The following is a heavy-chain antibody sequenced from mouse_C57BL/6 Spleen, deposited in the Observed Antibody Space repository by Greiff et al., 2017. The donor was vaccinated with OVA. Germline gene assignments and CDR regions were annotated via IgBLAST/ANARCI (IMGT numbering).Heavy chain of an antibody. V-gene: IGHV1-61*01. CDR1: GYTLTSYW. J-gene: IGHJ2*01. CDR2: IYPSDSET. Sequence: QVQLQQPGAELVRPGSSVKLSCKASGYTLTSYWMDWVKQRPGQGLEWIGNIYPSDSETHYNQKFKDKATLTVDKSSSTAYMQLSSLTSEDSAVYCCARYDGSYFDYWGQGTTLTVSS. D-gene: IGHD2-3*01. CDR3: ARYDGSYFDY.